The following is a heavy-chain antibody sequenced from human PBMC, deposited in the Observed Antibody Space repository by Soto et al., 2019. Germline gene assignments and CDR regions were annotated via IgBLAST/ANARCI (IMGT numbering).Heavy chain of an antibody. D-gene: IGHD2-15*01. CDR1: GGSISSYY. CDR3: VGGGGGGYSSGVPDYYYYGMDV. Sequence: PSETLSLTCTVSGGSISSYYWSWIRQPPGKGLEWIGYIYYSGSTNYNPSLKSRVTISVDTSKNQFSLKLSSVTAADTAVYYCVGGGGGGYSSGVPDYYYYGMDVWGQGTTVTVS. J-gene: IGHJ6*02. CDR2: IYYSGST. V-gene: IGHV4-59*01.